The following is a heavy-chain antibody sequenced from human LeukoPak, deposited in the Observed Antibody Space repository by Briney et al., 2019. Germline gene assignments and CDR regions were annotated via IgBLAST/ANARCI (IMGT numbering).Heavy chain of an antibody. Sequence: GGSLRLSCAASGFSFSRYWMTWVRQAPGKGLEWVANIKEDGTKTYYVDSVKGRFTVSRDNAQNSLYLQMHSPTPEDTAVYFCAGGPADFDWLSPTLGYWGQGTLVTVSS. D-gene: IGHD3-9*01. V-gene: IGHV3-7*05. CDR1: GFSFSRYW. CDR3: AGGPADFDWLSPTLGY. CDR2: IKEDGTKT. J-gene: IGHJ4*02.